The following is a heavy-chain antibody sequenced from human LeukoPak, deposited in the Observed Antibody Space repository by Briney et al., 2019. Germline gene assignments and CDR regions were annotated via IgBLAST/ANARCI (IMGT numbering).Heavy chain of an antibody. J-gene: IGHJ5*02. CDR1: GYTFTGYY. CDR2: INPNIGGT. Sequence: ASVKVSCKASGYTFTGYYMHWVRQAPGQGLECMGWINPNIGGTDYAQKLQGRVTMTRDTSISTAYMVVSRLRSVDTAVYYCVRDYYDSSGYSRFDPWGQRTLVTVYS. D-gene: IGHD3-22*01. CDR3: VRDYYDSSGYSRFDP. V-gene: IGHV1-2*02.